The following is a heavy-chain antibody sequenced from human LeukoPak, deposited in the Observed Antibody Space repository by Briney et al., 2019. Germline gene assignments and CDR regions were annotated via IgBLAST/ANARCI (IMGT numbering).Heavy chain of an antibody. D-gene: IGHD6-13*01. CDR3: ARDMSPRYSSSWYRFDP. J-gene: IGHJ5*02. CDR2: ISGSGGST. CDR1: GFTFSSYA. Sequence: GGSLRLSCAASGFTFSSYAMSWVRQAPGKGLEWVSAISGSGGSTYYADSVKGRFTISRDNSKNTLYLQMNSLRSEDTAVYYCARDMSPRYSSSWYRFDPWGQGTLVTVSS. V-gene: IGHV3-23*01.